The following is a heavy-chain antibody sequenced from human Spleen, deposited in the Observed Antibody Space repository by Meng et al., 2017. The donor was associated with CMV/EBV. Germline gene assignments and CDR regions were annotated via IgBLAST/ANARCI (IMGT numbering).Heavy chain of an antibody. CDR3: ARDWTYCDSTSCYTLDY. V-gene: IGHV3-48*04. CDR2: ISSSSTI. J-gene: IGHJ4*02. CDR1: GFTFSSYS. D-gene: IGHD2-2*02. Sequence: GESLKISCAVSGFTFSSYSMNWVRQAPGKGLEWVSYISSSSTIYYADSVKGRFTISRDNAKNSLYLQMNSLRAEDTAVYYCARDWTYCDSTSCYTLDYWGQGTLVTVSS.